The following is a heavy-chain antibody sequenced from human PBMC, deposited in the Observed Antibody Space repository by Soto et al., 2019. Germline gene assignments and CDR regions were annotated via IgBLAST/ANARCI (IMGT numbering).Heavy chain of an antibody. Sequence: QVQLQESGPGLVKPSDTLSLTCTVSGDSFSGYYWSWIRQPAGKGLEWIGRVYTSGNTDYNPSLTSRVTVSVDTSKNQFSLKLRFVTAADTAVYYCARDAAETVGDWYWCDHWGQGTLVTVSS. J-gene: IGHJ5*02. CDR1: GDSFSGYY. CDR2: VYTSGNT. V-gene: IGHV4-4*07. CDR3: ARDAAETVGDWYWCDH. D-gene: IGHD3-9*01.